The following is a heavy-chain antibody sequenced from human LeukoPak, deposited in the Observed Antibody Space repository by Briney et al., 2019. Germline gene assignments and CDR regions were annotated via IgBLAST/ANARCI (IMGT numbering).Heavy chain of an antibody. CDR1: GYTFITYG. D-gene: IGHD2-15*01. CDR3: GRGPYCSGATCYSQYFDY. Sequence: ASVKVSCKASGYTFITYGISWVRQAPGQGLEWMGWISAYNGDTKYSQKLQGRVTITTDTSTSTAYMELRSLRSDDTAVYYCGRGPYCSGATCYSQYFDYWGQGTLVTVSS. V-gene: IGHV1-18*01. CDR2: ISAYNGDT. J-gene: IGHJ4*02.